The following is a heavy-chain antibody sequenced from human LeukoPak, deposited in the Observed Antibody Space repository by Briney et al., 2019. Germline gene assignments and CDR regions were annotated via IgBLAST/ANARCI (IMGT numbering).Heavy chain of an antibody. CDR3: ARRYSTSGGSFDY. J-gene: IGHJ4*02. Sequence: ASMKVSCKASGCTFTSYYIHWVRQAPGQGLEWMGWISAYNGNTNYAQKFQGRVTLTTDTSTSTAYMELRSLRSDDTAVYYCARRYSTSGGSFDYWGQGTLVTVSS. CDR2: ISAYNGNT. V-gene: IGHV1-18*04. D-gene: IGHD6-6*01. CDR1: GCTFTSYY.